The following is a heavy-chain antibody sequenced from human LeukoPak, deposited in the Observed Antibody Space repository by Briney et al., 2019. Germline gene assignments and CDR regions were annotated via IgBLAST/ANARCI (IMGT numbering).Heavy chain of an antibody. D-gene: IGHD2-2*02. J-gene: IGHJ6*02. CDR3: ARGSHYSMDV. V-gene: IGHV3-74*01. Sequence: GGSLRLSCAASGFTFSSYWMHWVRQAPGKGLIWVSYIKGDGSNIRYAGSVKGRFTVSRDNAKNTLYLEMNSLGAADSAVYYCARGSHYSMDVWGQGTTIIVSS. CDR1: GFTFSSYW. CDR2: IKGDGSNI.